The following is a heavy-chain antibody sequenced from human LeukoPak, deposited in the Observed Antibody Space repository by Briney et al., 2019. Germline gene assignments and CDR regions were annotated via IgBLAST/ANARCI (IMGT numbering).Heavy chain of an antibody. Sequence: GGSLRLSCTASGLTFSTSGFNWVRQAPGKGLEWVASIGPTGSDRYHADSIKGRFNISRDNANNFLYLQMNSLRGEDTAVCYCATETNGRHYDYWGQGTLRTVSS. J-gene: IGHJ4*02. D-gene: IGHD1-14*01. CDR1: GLTFSTSG. CDR2: IGPTGSDR. V-gene: IGHV3-21*06. CDR3: ATETNGRHYDY.